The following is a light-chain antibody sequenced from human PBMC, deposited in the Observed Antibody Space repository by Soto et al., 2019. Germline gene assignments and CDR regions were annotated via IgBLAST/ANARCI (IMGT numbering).Light chain of an antibody. CDR1: QSVSSK. V-gene: IGKV3D-15*01. J-gene: IGKJ5*01. CDR3: QQYNNWPPIT. Sequence: ETVMTQSPATLSVSPGERATLSCRSSQSVSSKLAWYQQKPGQAPRLLIHGASTRATGIPARFSGSGSGTEFTLTISSLKSEDFAVYYCQQYNNWPPITFGQGTRLEIK. CDR2: GAS.